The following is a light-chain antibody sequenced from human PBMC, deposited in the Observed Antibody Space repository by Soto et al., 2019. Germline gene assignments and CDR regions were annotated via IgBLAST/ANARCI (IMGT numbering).Light chain of an antibody. CDR2: WAS. CDR1: QTLLYFANNLNY. Sequence: IVMTQSPESLALSLGERATINCKSSQTLLYFANNLNYLAWYQQKPGQPPRLLIYWASTRESGVPDRLSGSGSGTDFTLTISSLQAEDVEVYYCQQYINDLPAFGQGTKVDIX. V-gene: IGKV4-1*01. J-gene: IGKJ1*01. CDR3: QQYINDLPA.